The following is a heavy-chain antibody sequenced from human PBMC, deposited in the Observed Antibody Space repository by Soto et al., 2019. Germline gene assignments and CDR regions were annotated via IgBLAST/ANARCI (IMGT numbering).Heavy chain of an antibody. CDR2: IFYSGST. CDR1: GGSISSYY. V-gene: IGHV4-59*08. Sequence: VQLQESGPGLVKPSETLSLTCTVSGGSISSYYWSWIRQPPGKGLEWIGYIFYSGSTNYTPSLKSRVTISVDTSKNQFSLKLSSVTAADTAVYYCARRYSSSSDYWGQGTLVTVSS. D-gene: IGHD6-13*01. CDR3: ARRYSSSSDY. J-gene: IGHJ4*02.